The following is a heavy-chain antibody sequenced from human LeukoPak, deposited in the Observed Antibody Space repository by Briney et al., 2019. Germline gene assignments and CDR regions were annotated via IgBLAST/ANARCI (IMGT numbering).Heavy chain of an antibody. J-gene: IGHJ6*03. CDR3: ARDGGGTDYGPNYYFFYMDV. Sequence: PGGSLRLSCAASGFTFSDYRMNWVRQAPGTGLEWLSYISTTGSTIYYTDSLKGRFTISRDSAENSLYLQMNSLRDEDTAVYYCARDGGGTDYGPNYYFFYMDVWGKGTTVTVSS. CDR2: ISTTGSTI. CDR1: GFTFSDYR. V-gene: IGHV3-48*02. D-gene: IGHD4-17*01.